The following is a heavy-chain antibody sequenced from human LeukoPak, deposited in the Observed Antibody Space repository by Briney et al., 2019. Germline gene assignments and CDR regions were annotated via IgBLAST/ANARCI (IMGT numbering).Heavy chain of an antibody. Sequence: GASVKVSCKASGGTFSSYAISWVRQAPGQGLEWMGGIIPIFGTANYAQKFQGRVTITADKSTSTAYMEPSSLRSEDTAVYHCARSSIIATAGPFYFDYWGQGTLVTVSS. V-gene: IGHV1-69*06. CDR2: IIPIFGTA. D-gene: IGHD6-13*01. CDR1: GGTFSSYA. CDR3: ARSSIIATAGPFYFDY. J-gene: IGHJ4*02.